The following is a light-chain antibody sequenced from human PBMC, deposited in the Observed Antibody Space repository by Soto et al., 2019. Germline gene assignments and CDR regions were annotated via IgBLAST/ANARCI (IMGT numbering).Light chain of an antibody. V-gene: IGKV3-11*01. CDR1: QSFRGL. CDR2: DAY. Sequence: EIVLTQSPVTLSLSPGERAALSCRASQSFRGLLAWYQQKPGQAPRLLIYDAYNRATGIPPRFSGSGSGTDFTLTISSLEPEDSAVYYCQQRHMWPITFCQVTRLEIK. CDR3: QQRHMWPIT. J-gene: IGKJ5*01.